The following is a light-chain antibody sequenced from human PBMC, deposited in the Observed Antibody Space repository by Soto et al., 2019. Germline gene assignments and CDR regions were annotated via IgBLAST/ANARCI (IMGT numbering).Light chain of an antibody. J-gene: IGKJ4*01. V-gene: IGKV3-15*01. CDR1: QSVSSD. CDR2: GAS. Sequence: EIVMTQSPATLSVSPGERATLACRASQSVSSDLAWYQQKPGQAPRLLIYGASTRATGIPARFSGSGSGTEFTLTISSLQSEDFAVYSCPQYNNWPITFGGGTNVEIK. CDR3: PQYNNWPIT.